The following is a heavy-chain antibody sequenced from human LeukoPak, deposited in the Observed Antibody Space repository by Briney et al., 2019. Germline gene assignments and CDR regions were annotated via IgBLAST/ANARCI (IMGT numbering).Heavy chain of an antibody. CDR2: ISSSGSTI. V-gene: IGHV3-11*01. CDR3: ALLDSSSWYGAFDY. J-gene: IGHJ4*02. Sequence: GGSLRLSCAASGFTFSDYYMSWIRQAPGKGLEGVSYISSSGSTIYYADSVKGRFTISRDNAKNSLYLQMNSLRAEDTAVYYCALLDSSSWYGAFDYWGQGTLVTVSS. D-gene: IGHD6-13*01. CDR1: GFTFSDYY.